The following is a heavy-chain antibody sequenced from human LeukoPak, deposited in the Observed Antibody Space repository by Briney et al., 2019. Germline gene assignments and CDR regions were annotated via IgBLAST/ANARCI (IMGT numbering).Heavy chain of an antibody. CDR2: ISTSGSHT. J-gene: IGHJ4*02. CDR1: GFTFSDYY. V-gene: IGHV3-11*03. CDR3: AGKGPPDY. Sequence: PGGSLRLSCAASGFTFSDYYMNWIRQAPGKGLEWVSYISTSGSHTSYADSVKGRFTISRDNAKNSLYLQMNNLRAEDTAVYYCAGKGPPDYWGRGTPVTVSS.